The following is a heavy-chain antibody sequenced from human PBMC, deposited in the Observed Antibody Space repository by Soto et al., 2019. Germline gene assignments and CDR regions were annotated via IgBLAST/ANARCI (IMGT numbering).Heavy chain of an antibody. D-gene: IGHD3-3*01. Sequence: ASVKVSCKASGYTFTSYYMHWVRQAPGQGLEGMGIINRSGGSTSYAQKFQGRVTMTRDTSTSTVYMELSSLRSEDTAVYYCASPGTIFGQLNYYSYMDVWGKGTTVTVSS. V-gene: IGHV1-46*01. CDR2: INRSGGST. J-gene: IGHJ6*03. CDR1: GYTFTSYY. CDR3: ASPGTIFGQLNYYSYMDV.